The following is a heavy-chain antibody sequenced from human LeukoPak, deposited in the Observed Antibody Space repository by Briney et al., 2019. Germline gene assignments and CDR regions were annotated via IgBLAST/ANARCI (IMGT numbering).Heavy chain of an antibody. D-gene: IGHD3-3*01. Sequence: SETLSLTCTVSGGSISSGSYYWSWIRQPAGKGLERIGRIYTSGSTNYNPSLKSRVTISVDTSKNQFSLKLSSVTAADTAVYYCARGLEYYDFWSGYYGSDAFDIWGQGTMVTVSS. CDR2: IYTSGST. CDR3: ARGLEYYDFWSGYYGSDAFDI. V-gene: IGHV4-61*02. CDR1: GGSISSGSYY. J-gene: IGHJ3*02.